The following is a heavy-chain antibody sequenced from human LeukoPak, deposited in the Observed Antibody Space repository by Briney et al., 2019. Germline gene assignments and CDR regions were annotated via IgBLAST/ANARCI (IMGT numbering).Heavy chain of an antibody. J-gene: IGHJ4*02. V-gene: IGHV4-39*07. Sequence: PSETLSLTCTVSGGSIGSSSYYWGWIRQPPGKGLEWIGSIYYSGSTYYNPSLKSRVTISVDTSKNQFSLKLSSVTAADTAVYYCARGPLYYDFWSGSYFDYWGQGTLVTVSS. CDR1: GGSIGSSSYY. CDR2: IYYSGST. CDR3: ARGPLYYDFWSGSYFDY. D-gene: IGHD3-3*01.